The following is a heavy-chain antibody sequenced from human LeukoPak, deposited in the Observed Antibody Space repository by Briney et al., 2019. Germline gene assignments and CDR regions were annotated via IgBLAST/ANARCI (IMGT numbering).Heavy chain of an antibody. V-gene: IGHV3-15*01. CDR2: IKSKTDGGTT. D-gene: IGHD1-26*01. J-gene: IGHJ4*02. CDR3: QGGRF. Sequence: PGGSLRLSCSASGCTFTNAWMSWVRQAPGKGLEWVGRIKSKTDGGTTDYAAPVKGRFSISRDDSKNTLYLQMNSLKSEDTAVYYCQGGRFWGQGTLVTVSS. CDR1: GCTFTNAW.